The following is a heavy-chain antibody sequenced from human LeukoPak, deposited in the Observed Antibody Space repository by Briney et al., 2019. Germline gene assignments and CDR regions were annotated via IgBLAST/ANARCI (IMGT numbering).Heavy chain of an antibody. D-gene: IGHD2-2*01. V-gene: IGHV3-23*01. J-gene: IGHJ6*02. CDR2: ISGSGGST. Sequence: PGGSLRLSCAASGFTFSSYAMSWVRQAPGKGLEWVSAISGSGGSTYYAGSVKGRFTISRDNSKDTLYLQMNSLRAEDTAVYYCAGCSSTIYYYYYGMDVWGQGTTVTVSS. CDR3: AGCSSTIYYYYYGMDV. CDR1: GFTFSSYA.